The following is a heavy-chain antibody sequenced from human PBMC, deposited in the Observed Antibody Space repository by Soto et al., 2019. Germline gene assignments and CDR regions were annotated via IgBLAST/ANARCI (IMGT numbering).Heavy chain of an antibody. V-gene: IGHV3-11*06. CDR3: ARGKGARSSGCYYFDY. Sequence: GGSLRLSCAASGFTFSNDCMSWVRQAPGKGLEWVACIRSSSSCTNYADPVKVRFTISRDNAKNSLYLQMNSLRAEDTAVYYCARGKGARSSGCYYFDYWGQGTMVTVSS. D-gene: IGHD6-19*01. CDR2: IRSSSSCT. J-gene: IGHJ4*02. CDR1: GFTFSNDC.